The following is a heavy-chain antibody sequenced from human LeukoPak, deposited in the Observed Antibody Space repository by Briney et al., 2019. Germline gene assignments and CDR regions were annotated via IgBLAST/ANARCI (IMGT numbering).Heavy chain of an antibody. Sequence: GGSLRLSCAASGFTFSSSAMDWVRQAPGKGLEWVSSINQVSSHIYYADSVRGRFTISRDNAKNSLYLQMSSLRAEDTAVYYCTRDPTQYLRYGYFDHWGQGTLVTVSS. D-gene: IGHD4-11*01. J-gene: IGHJ4*02. CDR3: TRDPTQYLRYGYFDH. V-gene: IGHV3-21*01. CDR2: INQVSSHI. CDR1: GFTFSSSA.